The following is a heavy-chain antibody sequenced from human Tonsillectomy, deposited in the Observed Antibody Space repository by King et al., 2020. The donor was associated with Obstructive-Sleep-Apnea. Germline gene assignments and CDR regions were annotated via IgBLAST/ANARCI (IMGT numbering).Heavy chain of an antibody. V-gene: IGHV4-4*09. CDR1: GGSISSYY. D-gene: IGHD1-14*01. CDR3: AAAPNQYYFDY. CDR2: TSYSWSTSWST. J-gene: IGHJ4*02. Sequence: VQLQESGPGLVKPSETLSLTCTVSGGSISSYYWNWIRQPPGKGLEWIGHTSYSWSTSWSTSYNPSLKSRVTISVDTSKTKFSLKLNSVTAADTAVYYCAAAPNQYYFDYWGQGTLVTVSS.